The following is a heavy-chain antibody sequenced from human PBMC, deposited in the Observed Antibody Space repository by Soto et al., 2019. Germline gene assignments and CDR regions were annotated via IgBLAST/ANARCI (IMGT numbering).Heavy chain of an antibody. J-gene: IGHJ3*02. CDR3: ARDSGESAFDI. Sequence: ASVKVSCKDSGDAFTGNSMYWVRQAPGQGLEWMGWINPNSGGTNYAQKFQGWVTMTRDTSISTAYMELSRLRSDDTAVYYCARDSGESAFDIWGQGTMVTVSS. CDR2: INPNSGGT. CDR1: GDAFTGNS. V-gene: IGHV1-2*04. D-gene: IGHD4-17*01.